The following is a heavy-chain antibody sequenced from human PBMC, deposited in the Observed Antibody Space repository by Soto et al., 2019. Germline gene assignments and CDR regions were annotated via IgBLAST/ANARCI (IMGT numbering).Heavy chain of an antibody. CDR1: GYTFTSYG. J-gene: IGHJ6*02. V-gene: IGHV1-18*01. CDR3: ARYADYDFWSGTGPYYYYGMDV. Sequence: ASVKVSCKASGYTFTSYGISWVRQAPGQGLEWMGWISAYNGNTNYAQKLQGRVTMTTDTSTSTAYMELRGLRSDDTAVYYCARYADYDFWSGTGPYYYYGMDVWGQGTTVTVSS. CDR2: ISAYNGNT. D-gene: IGHD3-3*01.